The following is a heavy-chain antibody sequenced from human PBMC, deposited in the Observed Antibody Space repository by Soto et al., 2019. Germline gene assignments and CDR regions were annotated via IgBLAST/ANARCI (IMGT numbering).Heavy chain of an antibody. CDR3: AKDREELRYVDGYANYFDC. J-gene: IGHJ4*02. CDR2: ISGSGGST. Sequence: EVQLLESGGGLVQPGGSLRLSCAASGFTFSSYAMSWVRQAPGKGLEWVSAISGSGGSTYYADSVKGRFTISRDNSKNTLYLQRNSLRAEDTAVYYCAKDREELRYVDGYANYFDCWGQGTLVTVSS. CDR1: GFTFSSYA. D-gene: IGHD3-9*01. V-gene: IGHV3-23*01.